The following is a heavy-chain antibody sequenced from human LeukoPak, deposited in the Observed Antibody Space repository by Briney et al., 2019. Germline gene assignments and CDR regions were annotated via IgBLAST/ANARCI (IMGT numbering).Heavy chain of an antibody. CDR1: GFTFSSYS. CDR2: ISSSSSYI. D-gene: IGHD1-14*01. CDR3: ARDSPKRTSQNHFDY. V-gene: IGHV3-21*01. J-gene: IGHJ4*02. Sequence: GGSLRLSCAASGFTFSSYSMNWVRQAPGKGLEWVSSISSSSSYIYYADSVKGRFTISRDNAKNSLYLQMHSLRAEDTAVYYCARDSPKRTSQNHFDYWGQGTLVTVSS.